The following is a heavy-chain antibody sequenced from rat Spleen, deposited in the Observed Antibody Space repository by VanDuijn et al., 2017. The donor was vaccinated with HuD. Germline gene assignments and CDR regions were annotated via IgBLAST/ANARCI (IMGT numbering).Heavy chain of an antibody. CDR3: ARRHYGYTDYFDY. J-gene: IGHJ2*01. V-gene: IGHV5-19*01. Sequence: EVQLVESGGGLVQPGRSLKLSCAASGFTFSNYGMHWIRQAPTKGLEWVASISPSGGSTYYRDSVKGRFTISRDNAKSTLYLQMDSLRSEDTATYYCARRHYGYTDYFDYWDQGVMVTVSS. CDR1: GFTFSNYG. CDR2: ISPSGGST. D-gene: IGHD1-11*01.